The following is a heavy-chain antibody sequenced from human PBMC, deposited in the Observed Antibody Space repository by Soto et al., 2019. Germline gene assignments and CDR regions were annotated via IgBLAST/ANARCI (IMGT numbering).Heavy chain of an antibody. CDR3: ARSPRSIAAGGIDY. CDR1: GGSISSSTYY. J-gene: IGHJ4*02. Sequence: SETLSLTCTVSGGSISSSTYYWGWIRQPPGKGLEWIANIYYSGSTYYNPSLKSRVTISVDTSKNQFSLKLNSVTAADTAVYYCARSPRSIAAGGIDYWGQGILVTVS. V-gene: IGHV4-39*07. CDR2: IYYSGST. D-gene: IGHD6-13*01.